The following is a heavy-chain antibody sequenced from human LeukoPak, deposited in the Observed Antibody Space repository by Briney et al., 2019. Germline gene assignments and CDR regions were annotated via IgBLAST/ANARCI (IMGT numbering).Heavy chain of an antibody. V-gene: IGHV1-8*01. J-gene: IGHJ5*02. D-gene: IGHD3-10*01. CDR3: ARRKPTSGAQYWFDP. CDR1: GYTFTSYD. Sequence: ASVKVSCKASGYTFTSYDINWVRQATGQGLEWMGWMNPNSGNTGYAQEFQGRVTMTRDTSISTAYMELSSLTSEDTAVYYCARRKPTSGAQYWFDPWGPGTLVTVSS. CDR2: MNPNSGNT.